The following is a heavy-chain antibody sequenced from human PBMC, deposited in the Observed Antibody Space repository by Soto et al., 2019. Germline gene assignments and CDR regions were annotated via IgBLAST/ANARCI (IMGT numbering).Heavy chain of an antibody. D-gene: IGHD3-3*01. J-gene: IGHJ6*02. CDR3: ARGHGVIIGAMDV. CDR1: GYRFETYA. V-gene: IGHV1-18*01. Sequence: QVQLVQSGGEVKKPGASVKVSCKSSGYRFETYAMNWVRQAPGQGLEWMGWTRSYNTDTFYADKFQDRVSMTTDTSTGTAYMELRSLSSDETAVYYCARGHGVIIGAMDVWGQGTAVTVSS. CDR2: TRSYNTDT.